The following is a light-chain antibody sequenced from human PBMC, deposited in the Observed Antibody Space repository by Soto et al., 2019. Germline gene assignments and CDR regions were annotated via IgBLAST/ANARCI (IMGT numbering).Light chain of an antibody. CDR2: GAS. J-gene: IGKJ2*01. Sequence: DIQMTQSPSSLSASVGDRVTITCRASQSISSYLNWYQHKPGKAPKLLIYGASSLQSGVPSRFSGSGSGTDFTLSNTSLQPEDFATYYCQQSYSTPHNFGQGTRLEIK. CDR1: QSISSY. V-gene: IGKV1-39*01. CDR3: QQSYSTPHN.